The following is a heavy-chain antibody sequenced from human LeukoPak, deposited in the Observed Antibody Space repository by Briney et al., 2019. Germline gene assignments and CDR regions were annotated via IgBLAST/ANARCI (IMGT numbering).Heavy chain of an antibody. CDR1: GYSLSSGYY. J-gene: IGHJ4*02. D-gene: IGHD2-2*02. Sequence: SETLSLTCTVSGYSLSSGYYWSWIRPPAGKGLEWIGRIYTSGSTNYNPSLKSRVTISVDTSKNQFSLKLSSVTAADTAVYYCARTYQPLLYPVNEYYFDYWGQGTLVTVSS. CDR2: IYTSGST. V-gene: IGHV4-61*02. CDR3: ARTYQPLLYPVNEYYFDY.